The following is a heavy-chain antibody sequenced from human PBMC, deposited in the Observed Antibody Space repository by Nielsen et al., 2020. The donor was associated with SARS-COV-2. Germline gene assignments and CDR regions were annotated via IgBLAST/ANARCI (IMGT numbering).Heavy chain of an antibody. V-gene: IGHV3-30-3*01. D-gene: IGHD1-26*01. CDR1: GFTFSSYA. CDR2: ISYDGSNK. CDR3: ARPNSGSYIYYFDY. J-gene: IGHJ4*02. Sequence: GESLKISCAASGFTFSSYAMHWVRQAPGKGLEWVAVISYDGSNKYYADSVKGRFTISRDNSKNKLYLQMNSLRAEDTAVYYCARPNSGSYIYYFDYWGQGTLVTVSS.